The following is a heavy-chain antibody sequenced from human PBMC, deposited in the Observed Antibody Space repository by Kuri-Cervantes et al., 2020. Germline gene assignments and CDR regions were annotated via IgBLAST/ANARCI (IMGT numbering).Heavy chain of an antibody. Sequence: SVKVSCKASGGTFSSYAISWVRQAPGQGLEWMGGIIPIFGTANYAQKFQGRLTVTADESTSTVYMDLSSLTSDDTALYFCARGQYKLLWDSYYYYMDVWGNGTAVTVSS. J-gene: IGHJ6*03. V-gene: IGHV1-69*13. D-gene: IGHD2-2*01. CDR1: GGTFSSYA. CDR3: ARGQYKLLWDSYYYYMDV. CDR2: IIPIFGTA.